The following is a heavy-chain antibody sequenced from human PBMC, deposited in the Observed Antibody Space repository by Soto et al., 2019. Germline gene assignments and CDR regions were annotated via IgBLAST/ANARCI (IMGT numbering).Heavy chain of an antibody. CDR1: GFIFSTYG. Sequence: QVQLVESGGGVVQPGRSLRLSCAASGFIFSTYGMHWVRQAPGKGLEWLSVISYDGNNKYYADSVKGRFTISRDNSKNTLWLQMDSLRTEETAVYYCAKDLLLTTITTVGDWGQVTLVTVSS. CDR2: ISYDGNNK. CDR3: AKDLLLTTITTVGD. V-gene: IGHV3-30*18. J-gene: IGHJ4*02. D-gene: IGHD4-17*01.